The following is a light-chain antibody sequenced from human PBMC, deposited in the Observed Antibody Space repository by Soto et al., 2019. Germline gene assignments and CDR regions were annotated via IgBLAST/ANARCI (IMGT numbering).Light chain of an antibody. Sequence: QSVLTQPPSVSGAPGQRVTISCTGRSSNIGAGYDVHWYQQLPGTAPKLLIYGNSNRPSGVPDRFSGSKSGTSASLAITGLQAEDEADYYCQSYDSSLSGSVVFGVGNKVTVL. CDR2: GNS. CDR1: SSNIGAGYD. V-gene: IGLV1-40*01. CDR3: QSYDSSLSGSVV. J-gene: IGLJ2*01.